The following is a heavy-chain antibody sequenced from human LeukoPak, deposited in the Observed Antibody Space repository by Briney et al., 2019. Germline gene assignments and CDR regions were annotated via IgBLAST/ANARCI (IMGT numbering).Heavy chain of an antibody. CDR3: ARAVAGRTENDY. V-gene: IGHV1-2*02. D-gene: IGHD6-19*01. CDR2: INPNSGGT. Sequence: ASVKVSCKASGYTFTGYYMHWVRQAPGQGLEWMGWINPNSGGTNYAQKFQGRVTVTRDTSISTAYMELSRLRSDDTAVYYCARAVAGRTENDYWGQGTLVTVSS. CDR1: GYTFTGYY. J-gene: IGHJ4*02.